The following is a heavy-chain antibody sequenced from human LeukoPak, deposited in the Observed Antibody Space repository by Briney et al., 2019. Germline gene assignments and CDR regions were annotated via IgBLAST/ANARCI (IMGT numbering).Heavy chain of an antibody. J-gene: IGHJ5*02. V-gene: IGHV4-38-2*01. CDR1: GYSISSGYY. CDR2: IYHSGST. CDR3: ARGGRHSPVTSNWFDP. Sequence: PSETLSLTCAVSGYSISSGYYWGWIRQPPGEGLEWIGTIYHSGSTYYNPSLKSRVTISVDTSKNHFSLNLNAVTAADTAVYYCARGGRHSPVTSNWFDPWGQGTLVTVSS. D-gene: IGHD4-17*01.